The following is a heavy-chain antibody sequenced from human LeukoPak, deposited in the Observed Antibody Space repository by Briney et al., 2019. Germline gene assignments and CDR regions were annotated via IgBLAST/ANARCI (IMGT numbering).Heavy chain of an antibody. CDR2: IYHSGST. D-gene: IGHD3-22*01. J-gene: IGHJ3*02. Sequence: PETLSLTCIVSHGSISNNYWSWIRQPPGKGLEWIGYIYHSGSTNYNPSLKSRVTISIDTSKNQFSLKLNSVTAADTAVYYCARGAYYFDGGGYSLGYDAFEIWGQGTTVTVSS. CDR3: ARGAYYFDGGGYSLGYDAFEI. V-gene: IGHV4-59*01. CDR1: HGSISNNY.